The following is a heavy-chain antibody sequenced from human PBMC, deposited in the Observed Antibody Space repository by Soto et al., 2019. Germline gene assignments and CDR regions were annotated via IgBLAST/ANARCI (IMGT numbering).Heavy chain of an antibody. J-gene: IGHJ6*02. CDR1: GGSISSYY. CDR3: ARGPAVADRYYYYGMDV. CDR2: IYYSGST. V-gene: IGHV4-59*01. Sequence: SETLSLTCTVSGGSISSYYWSWIRQPPGKGLEWIGYIYYSGSTNYNPSLKSRVTISVDTSKNQFSLKLSSVTAADTAVYYCARGPAVADRYYYYGMDVWGQGTTVTVSS. D-gene: IGHD6-19*01.